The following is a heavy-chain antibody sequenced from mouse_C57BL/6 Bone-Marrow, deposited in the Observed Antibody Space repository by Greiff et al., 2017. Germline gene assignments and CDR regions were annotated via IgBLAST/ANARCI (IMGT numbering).Heavy chain of an antibody. D-gene: IGHD1-1*01. V-gene: IGHV1-7*01. CDR3: ASDYYGSGPDN. J-gene: IGHJ2*01. Sequence: QVQLKESGAELVKPGASVKLSCKASGYTFTSYWMHWVKQRPGQGLEWIGYINPSSGYTKYNQKFKDKATLTADKSSSTAYMQLSSLTYEDSAVYDCASDYYGSGPDNGGRGTTLTVSA. CDR1: GYTFTSYW. CDR2: INPSSGYT.